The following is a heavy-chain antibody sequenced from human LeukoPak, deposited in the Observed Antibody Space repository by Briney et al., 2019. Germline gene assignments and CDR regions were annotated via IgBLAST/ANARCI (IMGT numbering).Heavy chain of an antibody. V-gene: IGHV4-59*01. CDR3: ARGGGYFNY. CDR1: GGSISNYY. D-gene: IGHD3-16*01. CDR2: IYYSGST. Sequence: SETLFLTCTVSGGSISNYYWSWIRQPPGKELEWIGYIYYSGSTNYNPSLKSRVTISVDTSKTQLSLKLSSVTAADTAVYYCARGGGYFNYWGQGTLVTVSS. J-gene: IGHJ4*02.